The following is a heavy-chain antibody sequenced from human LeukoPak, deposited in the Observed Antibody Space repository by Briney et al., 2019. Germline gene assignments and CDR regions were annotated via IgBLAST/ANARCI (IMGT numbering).Heavy chain of an antibody. V-gene: IGHV3-30-3*01. CDR3: ARHETYYYYYMDV. CDR2: ISYDGSNK. J-gene: IGHJ6*03. Sequence: GGSLRLSCAASGFTFSSYAMHWVRQAPGKGLEWVAVISYDGSNKYYADSVKGRFTISRDNSKNTLYLQMNSLRAEDTAVYYCARHETYYYYYMDVWGKGTTVTVSS. CDR1: GFTFSSYA.